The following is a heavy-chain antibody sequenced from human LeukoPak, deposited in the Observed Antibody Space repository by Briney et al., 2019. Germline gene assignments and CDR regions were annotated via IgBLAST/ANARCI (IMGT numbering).Heavy chain of an antibody. Sequence: SVKVSCKASGGTFSSYAISWVRQAPGQGLEWMGRIIPIFGTANYAQKFQGRVTITTDESTSTAYMELSSLRSEDTAVYYCARDDCSGGSCYGIGYWGRGSVVTVSS. CDR3: ARDDCSGGSCYGIGY. J-gene: IGHJ4*02. CDR2: IIPIFGTA. V-gene: IGHV1-69*05. CDR1: GGTFSSYA. D-gene: IGHD2-15*01.